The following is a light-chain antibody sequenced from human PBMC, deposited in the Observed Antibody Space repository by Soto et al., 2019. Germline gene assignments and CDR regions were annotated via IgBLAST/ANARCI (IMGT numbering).Light chain of an antibody. CDR2: EVS. Sequence: QSVLTQPPSASASPGQSVAISCTGTSSDVGGYNYVSWYQQHPGKAPKLMIYEVSKRPSGVPDRFSGSKSGNTASLTVSGLQAEDEADYYCSSYAGTNPVFGPGTKVTVL. J-gene: IGLJ1*01. V-gene: IGLV2-8*01. CDR1: SSDVGGYNY. CDR3: SSYAGTNPV.